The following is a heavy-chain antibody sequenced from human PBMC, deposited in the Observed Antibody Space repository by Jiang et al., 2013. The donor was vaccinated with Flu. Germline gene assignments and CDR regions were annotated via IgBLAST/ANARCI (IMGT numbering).Heavy chain of an antibody. J-gene: IGHJ4*02. Sequence: AEVEKARGVSEDSSCKGSGYSFTSYWISWVRQMSGKAWSGWEIDPSDSYINYSPSFQGHVTISADKSISTAYLQWSSLKASDTAMYYCALTIAVAGNYFDYWGQGTLVTVSS. CDR1: GYSFTSYW. CDR2: IDPSDSYI. CDR3: ALTIAVAGNYFDY. V-gene: IGHV5-10-1*01. D-gene: IGHD6-19*01.